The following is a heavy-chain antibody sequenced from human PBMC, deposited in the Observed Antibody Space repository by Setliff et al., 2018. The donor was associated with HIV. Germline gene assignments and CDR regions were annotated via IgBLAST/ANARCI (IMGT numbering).Heavy chain of an antibody. CDR1: GYSISSDYY. CDR2: IYHTGST. V-gene: IGHV4-38-2*02. CDR3: ATPPIAGVRGYPQGWYFDL. J-gene: IGHJ2*01. D-gene: IGHD3-10*01. Sequence: PSETLSLTCTVSGYSISSDYYWGWIRQPPGKGLEWIGSIYHTGSTYYNPSLKSRVTISVDTSKNQFSLKPTSVTAADTAVYYCATPPIAGVRGYPQGWYFDLWGRGTLVTVSS.